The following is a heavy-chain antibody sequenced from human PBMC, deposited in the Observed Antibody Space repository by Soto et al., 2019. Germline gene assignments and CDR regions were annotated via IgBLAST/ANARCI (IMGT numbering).Heavy chain of an antibody. J-gene: IGHJ4*02. CDR3: ARGSSGGRGLDY. CDR1: GGSFSGYY. V-gene: IGHV4-34*01. D-gene: IGHD6-19*01. CDR2: INHSGST. Sequence: QVQLQQWGAGLLKPSETLSLTCAVYGGSFSGYYWSWIRQPPGKGLEWSGEINHSGSTNYNPSLKSRVTTSVDTSKNQFSLKLTSVTAADTAVYYCARGSSGGRGLDYWGQGTLVTVSS.